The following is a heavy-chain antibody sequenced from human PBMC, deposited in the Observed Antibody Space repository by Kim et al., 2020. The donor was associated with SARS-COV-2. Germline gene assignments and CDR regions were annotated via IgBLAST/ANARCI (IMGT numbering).Heavy chain of an antibody. Sequence: DSVKGRFTISRDNSKNTLYLQMNSLRAEDTAVYYCAKELSSGWNDDGVVDWGQGTLVTVSS. V-gene: IGHV3-30*02. CDR3: AKELSSGWNDDGVVD. D-gene: IGHD6-19*01. J-gene: IGHJ4*02.